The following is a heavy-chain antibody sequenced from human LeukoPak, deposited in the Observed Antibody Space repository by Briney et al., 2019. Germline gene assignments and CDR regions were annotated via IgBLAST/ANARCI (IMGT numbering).Heavy chain of an antibody. CDR2: IYYSGST. CDR3: ARRSTAMVLSPFDY. V-gene: IGHV4-39*01. J-gene: IGHJ4*02. CDR1: GDSISSSTSSTTYY. Sequence: SETLSLTCTVSGDSISSSTSSTTYYWGWIRQPPGKGLEWIGSIYYSGSTYYNPSLKSRVTISVDTSKNQFSLKLSSVTAADTAVYYCARRSTAMVLSPFDYWGQGTLVTVSS. D-gene: IGHD5-18*01.